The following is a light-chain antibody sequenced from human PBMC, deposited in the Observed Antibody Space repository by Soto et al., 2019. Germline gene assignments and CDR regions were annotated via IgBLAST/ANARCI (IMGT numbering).Light chain of an antibody. CDR3: SSFTSSTTLV. J-gene: IGLJ3*02. V-gene: IGLV2-14*03. Sequence: QSVLTQPASVSGSPGQSITISCTGTSGDVGGYKYVSWYQHHPGKAPKLMIYDVNNRPSGVSNRFSGSKSGSTASLTISGVQPEDEADYYCSSFTSSTTLVFGGGTKLTVL. CDR1: SGDVGGYKY. CDR2: DVN.